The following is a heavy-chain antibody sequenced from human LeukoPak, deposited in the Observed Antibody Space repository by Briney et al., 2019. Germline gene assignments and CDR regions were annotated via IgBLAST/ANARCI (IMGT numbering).Heavy chain of an antibody. Sequence: PGGALRLSCADSGFTFSSYAMSWVRQAPGKGLEWVSAISGSGGSTYYADSVKGRFTISRDNSKNTLYLQMNSLRAEDTAVYYCAKDWILTGYHWGQGTLVTVSS. V-gene: IGHV3-23*01. CDR3: AKDWILTGYH. J-gene: IGHJ4*02. CDR1: GFTFSSYA. D-gene: IGHD3-9*01. CDR2: ISGSGGST.